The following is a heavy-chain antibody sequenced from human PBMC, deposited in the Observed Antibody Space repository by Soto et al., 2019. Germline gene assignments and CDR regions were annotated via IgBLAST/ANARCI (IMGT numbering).Heavy chain of an antibody. CDR2: IHHSGSI. J-gene: IGHJ6*02. CDR1: GDSISSDYYH. V-gene: IGHV4-30-4*08. Sequence: QVQLQQSGPGLVKPSQTLSLTCTVSGDSISSDYYHWTWIRQSPGKGLEWIGYIHHSGSILYNPSLMSRVIISVGTSKNQCSLPLPSVTAADTAVYFCAREDDGGDSLDVWGQGTTVTVSS. CDR3: AREDDGGDSLDV. D-gene: IGHD2-21*02.